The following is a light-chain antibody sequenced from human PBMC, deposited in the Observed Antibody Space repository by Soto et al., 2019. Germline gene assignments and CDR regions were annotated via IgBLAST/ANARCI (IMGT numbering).Light chain of an antibody. CDR1: SSDVGAYNY. J-gene: IGLJ3*02. V-gene: IGLV2-14*01. CDR2: EVS. CDR3: SSYTSGSTWV. Sequence: QSALTQPASVSGSPGQSITISCTGTSSDVGAYNYVSWYQQHPGKAPKLMIYEVSNRPSGVSNRFSGSKSGNTASLTISGLQAEDEFDYYCSSYTSGSTWVFGGGTKLTVL.